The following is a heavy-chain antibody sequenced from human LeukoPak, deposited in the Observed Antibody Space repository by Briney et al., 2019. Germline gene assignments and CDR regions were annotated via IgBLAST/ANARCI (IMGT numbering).Heavy chain of an antibody. CDR2: ISAYNGNT. J-gene: IGHJ6*03. CDR1: GYTFTSYG. D-gene: IGHD3-22*01. CDR3: ARAVVIDDYCYYYMDV. Sequence: GASVKVSCKASGYTFTSYGISWVRQAPGQGLEWMGWISAYNGNTNYAQKLQGRVTMTTDTSTSTAYMELRSLRSDDTAVYYCARAVVIDDYCYYYMDVWGKGTTVTVSS. V-gene: IGHV1-18*01.